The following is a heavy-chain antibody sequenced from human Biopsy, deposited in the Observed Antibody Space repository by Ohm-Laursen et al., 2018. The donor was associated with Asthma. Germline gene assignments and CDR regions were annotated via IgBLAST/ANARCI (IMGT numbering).Heavy chain of an antibody. D-gene: IGHD2-21*02. CDR1: GFTFSSYS. Sequence: SLRLSCSASGFTFSSYSMNWVHQAPGKGLEWVSYISSSSSTIYYADSVKGRFTISRDNAKNSLYLQMNSLRDEDTAVYYCARDAGYCGGDCYSLLEYYYYYYGMDVWGQGTTVTVSS. V-gene: IGHV3-48*02. J-gene: IGHJ6*02. CDR3: ARDAGYCGGDCYSLLEYYYYYYGMDV. CDR2: ISSSSSTI.